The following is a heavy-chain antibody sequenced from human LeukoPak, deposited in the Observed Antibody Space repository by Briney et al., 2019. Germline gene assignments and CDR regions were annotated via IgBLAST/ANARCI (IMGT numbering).Heavy chain of an antibody. D-gene: IGHD2/OR15-2a*01. J-gene: IGHJ5*02. CDR2: ISYDGSNK. CDR1: GFTFSSYG. Sequence: PGRSLRLSCAASGFTFSSYGMHWVRQAPGKGLEWVAVISYDGSNKYYADSVKGRFTISRDNSKNTLYLQMNSLRAEDTAVYYCARAARADCTSPTCHSWLAPWGQGTQVTVSS. CDR3: ARAARADCTSPTCHSWLAP. V-gene: IGHV3-30*03.